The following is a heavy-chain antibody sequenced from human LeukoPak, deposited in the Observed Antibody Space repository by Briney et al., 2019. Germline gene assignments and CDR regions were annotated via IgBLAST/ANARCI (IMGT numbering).Heavy chain of an antibody. CDR1: GFTFSSYT. CDR3: AKPAKTDYADY. D-gene: IGHD1-14*01. CDR2: ISSSSSPI. Sequence: GGSLRLSCAASGFTFSSYTMNWVRQAPGKGLEWVSYISSSSSPIYYADSVKGRFTISRDNSKNTLYLQMNSLRAEDTALYYCAKPAKTDYADYWGQGTLVTVSS. V-gene: IGHV3-48*01. J-gene: IGHJ4*02.